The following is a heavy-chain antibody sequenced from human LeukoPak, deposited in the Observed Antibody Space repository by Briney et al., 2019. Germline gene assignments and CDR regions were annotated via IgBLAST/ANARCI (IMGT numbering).Heavy chain of an antibody. CDR2: ISTSSTYI. CDR1: GFTFSSYT. Sequence: GGSLRLSCAASGFTFSSYTMHWVRQAPGRGLEWVSSISTSSTYIYYADSLKGRFTISRDNAKNSLYLQMNSLRAEDTAVYYCASGYASGWHADFDYWGQGTLVTVSS. J-gene: IGHJ4*02. CDR3: ASGYASGWHADFDY. D-gene: IGHD6-19*01. V-gene: IGHV3-21*01.